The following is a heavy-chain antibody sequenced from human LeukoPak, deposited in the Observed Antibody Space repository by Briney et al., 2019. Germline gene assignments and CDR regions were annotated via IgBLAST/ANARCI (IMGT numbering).Heavy chain of an antibody. CDR1: GFTFSDYY. J-gene: IGHJ4*02. V-gene: IGHV3-11*01. D-gene: IGHD6-19*01. Sequence: GGSLRLSCAASGFTFSDYYMSWIRQAPGKGLEWVSYISSSGSTIYYADSVKGRFTISRDNAKNSLYLQMNSLRAEDTAVYYCARGDSSGWYESDFDYWGQGTLVTVSS. CDR3: ARGDSSGWYESDFDY. CDR2: ISSSGSTI.